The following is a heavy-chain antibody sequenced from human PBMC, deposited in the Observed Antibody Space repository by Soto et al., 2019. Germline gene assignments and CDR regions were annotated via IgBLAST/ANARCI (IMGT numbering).Heavy chain of an antibody. V-gene: IGHV1-18*01. J-gene: IGHJ6*02. CDR2: ISAYNGNT. CDR3: AGDPGYGSGSPSPYYYGMDV. D-gene: IGHD3-10*01. CDR1: GYTFTSYG. Sequence: QVQLVQSGAEVKKPGASVKVSCKASGYTFTSYGISWVRQAPGQGLEWMGWISAYNGNTNYAQKLQGRVTMTPDTATSTAYMELRSLRPDDTAVYYCAGDPGYGSGSPSPYYYGMDVWGQGTTVTVSS.